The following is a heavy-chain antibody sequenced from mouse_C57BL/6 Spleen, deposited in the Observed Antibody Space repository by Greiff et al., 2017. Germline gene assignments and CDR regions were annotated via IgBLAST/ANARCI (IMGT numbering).Heavy chain of an antibody. J-gene: IGHJ4*01. CDR3: TNYDYAYAMDY. Sequence: VQLVESGAELVRPGASVTLSCKASGYTFTDYEMHWVKQTPVHGLEWIGAIDPETGGTAYNQKFKGKAILTADKSSSTAYMELRSLTSEDSAVYYCTNYDYAYAMDYWGQGTSVTVSS. CDR2: IDPETGGT. D-gene: IGHD2-4*01. V-gene: IGHV1-15*01. CDR1: GYTFTDYE.